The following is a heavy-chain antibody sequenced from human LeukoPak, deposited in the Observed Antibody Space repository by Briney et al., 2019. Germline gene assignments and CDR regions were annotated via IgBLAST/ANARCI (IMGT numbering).Heavy chain of an antibody. CDR1: GFTFSSYA. D-gene: IGHD6-6*01. Sequence: GGSLRLSCAASGFTFSSYAMHWVRQAPGKGLEWVAVISYDGSNKYYADSVKGRFTISRDNSKNTLYLQMNSLRAEDTAVYYCAREDPDPEVGYSSSPSGSYPRGAFDIWGQGTMVTVSS. CDR3: AREDPDPEVGYSSSPSGSYPRGAFDI. V-gene: IGHV3-30-3*01. J-gene: IGHJ3*02. CDR2: ISYDGSNK.